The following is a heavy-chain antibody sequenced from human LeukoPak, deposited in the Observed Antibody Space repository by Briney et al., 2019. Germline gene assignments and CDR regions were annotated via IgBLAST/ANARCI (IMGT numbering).Heavy chain of an antibody. CDR2: INSHGGST. CDR3: VRSSGSLNYNYYGMDV. V-gene: IGHV3-64D*06. J-gene: IGHJ6*02. CDR1: GFSFSTHA. Sequence: GGSLRLSCSASGFSFSTHAMHWVRQAPGKGLEYVSTINSHGGSTYYADSVRGRFTISRDDSKNTLSLQMSSLRPEGTALYYCVRSSGSLNYNYYGMDVWGQGTTITVSS. D-gene: IGHD6-19*01.